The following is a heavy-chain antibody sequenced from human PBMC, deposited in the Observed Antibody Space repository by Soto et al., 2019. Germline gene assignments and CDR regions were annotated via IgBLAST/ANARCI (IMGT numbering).Heavy chain of an antibody. Sequence: GGSLRLSCSASGFTFSSYAMHWVRPAPGKGLEWVAVISYDGSNKYYADSVKGRFTISRDNSKNTLYLQMNSLRAEDTAVYYCARDRRIVVVTATLGYYYGMDAWGQGTTVTVSS. CDR1: GFTFSSYA. J-gene: IGHJ6*02. CDR2: ISYDGSNK. D-gene: IGHD2-21*02. V-gene: IGHV3-30-3*01. CDR3: ARDRRIVVVTATLGYYYGMDA.